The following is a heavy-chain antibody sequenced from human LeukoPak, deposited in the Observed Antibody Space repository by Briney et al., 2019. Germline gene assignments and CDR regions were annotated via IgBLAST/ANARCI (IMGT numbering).Heavy chain of an antibody. CDR1: GGSISSSSYY. Sequence: PSETLSLTCTVSGGSISSSSYYWGWIRQPPGKGLEWIGSIYYSGSTYYNPSLKSRVTISVDTSKNQFSLKLSSVTAADTAVYYCARKPYDTSFTDYWGQGTLVTVSS. CDR2: IYYSGST. V-gene: IGHV4-39*07. CDR3: ARKPYDTSFTDY. J-gene: IGHJ4*02. D-gene: IGHD3-22*01.